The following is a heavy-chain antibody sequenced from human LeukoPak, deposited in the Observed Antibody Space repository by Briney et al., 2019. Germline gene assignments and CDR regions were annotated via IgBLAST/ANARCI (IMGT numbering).Heavy chain of an antibody. CDR2: IYSGGTT. CDR3: AKRPFRRIAAAFFDY. J-gene: IGHJ4*02. V-gene: IGHV3-53*01. Sequence: GGSLRLSCAASGFTASTNHLSWVRQAPGKGLEWVSVIYSGGTTYYADSVKGRFTISRDNSKNTLYLQMNSLRAEDTAVYYCAKRPFRRIAAAFFDYWGQGTLVTVSS. CDR1: GFTASTNH. D-gene: IGHD6-13*01.